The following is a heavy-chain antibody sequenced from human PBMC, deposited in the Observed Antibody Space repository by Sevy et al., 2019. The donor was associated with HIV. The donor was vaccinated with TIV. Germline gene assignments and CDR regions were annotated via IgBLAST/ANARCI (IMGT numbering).Heavy chain of an antibody. Sequence: ASVKVSCKASKYSFSDHYIHWVRQAPGQGLEWMGWINPDNGGTNYAQKFQGRVTMTRDTSISTTYMGMSSLGSDDTAVYYCARGFRYRSYWSAVDFWGQGTLVTVSS. CDR2: INPDNGGT. V-gene: IGHV1-2*02. CDR3: ARGFRYRSYWSAVDF. D-gene: IGHD3-10*01. J-gene: IGHJ4*02. CDR1: KYSFSDHY.